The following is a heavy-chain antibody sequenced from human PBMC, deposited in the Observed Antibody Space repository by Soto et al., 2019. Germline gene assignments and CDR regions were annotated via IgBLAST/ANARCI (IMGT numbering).Heavy chain of an antibody. CDR1: GGSISSSTYY. CDR3: ARQYSSTYYFDY. CDR2: IYYSGSA. V-gene: IGHV4-39*01. D-gene: IGHD5-18*01. J-gene: IGHJ4*02. Sequence: QLQLQESGPGLVKPSETLSLTCTVSGGSISSSTYYWGWFRQPPGKGLEWIGSIYYSGSAYYNPSLKRRVTISVVTSKNQFSLKLSSVTAADTAVFYCARQYSSTYYFDYWGQGILVTVSS.